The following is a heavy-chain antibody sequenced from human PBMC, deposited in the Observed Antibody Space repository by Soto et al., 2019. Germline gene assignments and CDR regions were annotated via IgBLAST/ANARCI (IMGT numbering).Heavy chain of an antibody. V-gene: IGHV4-39*01. CDR3: ARPYRYGKPLFDY. J-gene: IGHJ4*02. Sequence: LETLSLTCTVSGGSISSSCYYWGWIRQPPGKGLEWIGSIYYSGRTYYNPSLKSRVTISVDTSKNQYSQRLSSVTAADTAVYYCARPYRYGKPLFDYWGQGALVTVSS. CDR1: GGSISSSCYY. D-gene: IGHD5-12*01. CDR2: IYYSGRT.